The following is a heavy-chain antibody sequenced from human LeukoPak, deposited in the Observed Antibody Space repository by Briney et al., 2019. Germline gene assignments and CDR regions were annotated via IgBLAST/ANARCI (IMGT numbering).Heavy chain of an antibody. CDR3: TTDSSSSSYY. V-gene: IGHV3-15*01. J-gene: IGHJ4*02. D-gene: IGHD6-6*01. Sequence: PVGALRLSCAPSGVRLSNARMSCVRQAPGEGVEWVGRIKSKIDAGTTEYAAPVKGRLNISRDDSKNTLYLQMNSQKTEDTAVYYCTTDSSSSSYYWGQGTLVTVSS. CDR1: GVRLSNAR. CDR2: IKSKIDAGTT.